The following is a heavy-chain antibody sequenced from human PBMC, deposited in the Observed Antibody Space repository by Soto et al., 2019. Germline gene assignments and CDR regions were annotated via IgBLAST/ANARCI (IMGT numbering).Heavy chain of an antibody. Sequence: SETLSLTCTVSGASISRYYWSWIRQSPGKGLEWIGYLYNTGSTIYNPSLKSRVTISVDTSKNQFSLKMNSVTAADTAVYYCARRYGSAFDIWGQGTMVTVSS. J-gene: IGHJ3*02. CDR3: ARRYGSAFDI. CDR1: GASISRYY. D-gene: IGHD3-10*01. CDR2: LYNTGST. V-gene: IGHV4-59*01.